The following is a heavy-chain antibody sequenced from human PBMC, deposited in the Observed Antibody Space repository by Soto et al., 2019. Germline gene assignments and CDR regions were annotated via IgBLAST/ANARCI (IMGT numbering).Heavy chain of an antibody. J-gene: IGHJ4*02. D-gene: IGHD6-19*01. Sequence: ASVKVSCKASGYTFTSYAMHWVRQAPGQRLEWMGWINAGNGNTKYSQKFQGRVTITRDTSASTAYMELSSLRSEDTAVYYCARVLGIAVAGISYWGQGTLVTVPS. V-gene: IGHV1-3*01. CDR2: INAGNGNT. CDR3: ARVLGIAVAGISY. CDR1: GYTFTSYA.